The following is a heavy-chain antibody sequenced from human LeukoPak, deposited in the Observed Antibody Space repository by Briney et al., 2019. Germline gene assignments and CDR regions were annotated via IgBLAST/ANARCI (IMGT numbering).Heavy chain of an antibody. D-gene: IGHD3-22*01. Sequence: PGGSLRLSCVASGFTFSDHYMSWIRQAPGKGLEWIASISSGSTTHYADSVKGRFTVSRDNAKNSLFLQINSLTGEDTAVYYCARDREYFYASSGYPDYWGQGTLVTVSS. V-gene: IGHV3-69-1*02. CDR1: GFTFSDHY. CDR2: ISSGSTT. J-gene: IGHJ4*02. CDR3: ARDREYFYASSGYPDY.